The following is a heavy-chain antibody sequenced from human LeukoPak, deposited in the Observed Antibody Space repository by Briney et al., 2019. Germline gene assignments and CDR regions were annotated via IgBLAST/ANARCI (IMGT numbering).Heavy chain of an antibody. CDR1: GYTFRSYG. Sequence: ASVKVSCKASGYTFRSYGISWVRQAPGQGLEWMGWISAYNGHTNYAQNLQGRVTMATDTSTSTAYMELRSLRSDDTAVYYCARDQVPYDYWGQGTLVTVSS. CDR2: ISAYNGHT. J-gene: IGHJ4*02. CDR3: ARDQVPYDY. V-gene: IGHV1-18*01.